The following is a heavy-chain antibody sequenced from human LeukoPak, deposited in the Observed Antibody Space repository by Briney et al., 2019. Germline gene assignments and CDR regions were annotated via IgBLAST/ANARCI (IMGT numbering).Heavy chain of an antibody. Sequence: GGSLRLSCAASGFTFSSHWMRWVRQVPGKGLVWVSRIIKDGSNTFYADSVKGRFTISRDNAKNTLYLQMNSLGVEDTAVYYCARDLHWGASDYWGQGTLVTVSS. CDR3: ARDLHWGASDY. CDR1: GFTFSSHW. J-gene: IGHJ4*02. CDR2: IIKDGSNT. D-gene: IGHD1-26*01. V-gene: IGHV3-74*01.